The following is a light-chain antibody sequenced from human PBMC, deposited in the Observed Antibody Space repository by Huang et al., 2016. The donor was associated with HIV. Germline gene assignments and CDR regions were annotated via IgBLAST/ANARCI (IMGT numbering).Light chain of an antibody. CDR1: QSVSDSY. V-gene: IGKV3-20*01. Sequence: EMVLTQSPGTLSLSPGERANLSCRASQSVSDSYLAWYQQKPGQAPRLLIYGASSRDTGIPDRFSGSGSGTDFTLTINRLEPDDFAVYYCQHYGRSPCTFGQGTKVEIK. CDR2: GAS. CDR3: QHYGRSPCT. J-gene: IGKJ1*01.